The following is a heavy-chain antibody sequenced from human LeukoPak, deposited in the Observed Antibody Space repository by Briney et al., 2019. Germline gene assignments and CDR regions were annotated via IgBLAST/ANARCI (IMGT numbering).Heavy chain of an antibody. Sequence: GGSLRLSCAASGFTFSSYSMNWVRQAPGKGLEWVSSISSSSSYIYYADSVKGRFTISRDNAKNSLYLQMNSLRAEDTAVDYCARDCWARLRAPLDPWGQGTLVTVSS. CDR3: ARDCWARLRAPLDP. D-gene: IGHD4-17*01. CDR2: ISSSSSYI. V-gene: IGHV3-21*01. CDR1: GFTFSSYS. J-gene: IGHJ5*02.